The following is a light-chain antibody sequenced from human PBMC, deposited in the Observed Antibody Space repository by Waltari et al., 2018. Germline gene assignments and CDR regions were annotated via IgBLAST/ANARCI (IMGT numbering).Light chain of an antibody. J-gene: IGKJ2*01. CDR1: PRVEPR. CDR2: DAS. CDR3: QHYSGWPYA. Sequence: EIVMTQSPVTLSVSPGERVPLSCRASPRVEPRLAWYQQRPGQAPRLLIYDASIRTTDVPARFSARGSGTDFSLTISSLRSEDSAVYFCQHYSGWPYAFGQGTKLQIK. V-gene: IGKV3-15*01.